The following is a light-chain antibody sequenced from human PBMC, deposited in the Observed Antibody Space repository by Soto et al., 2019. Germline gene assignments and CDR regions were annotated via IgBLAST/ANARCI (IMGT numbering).Light chain of an antibody. V-gene: IGKV1-12*01. J-gene: IGKJ1*01. Sequence: DIQMTQSPSSVSASVGDRVTITCRASQGISSWLAWYQHKPGKAPKLLIYVASSLQSGVPSRFSGSGSGTDLTLTISSLQSEDFATYYCQQANSFPWTFGQGTKVEIK. CDR2: VAS. CDR3: QQANSFPWT. CDR1: QGISSW.